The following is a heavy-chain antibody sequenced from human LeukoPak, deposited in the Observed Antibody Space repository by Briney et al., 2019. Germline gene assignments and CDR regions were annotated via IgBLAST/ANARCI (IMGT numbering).Heavy chain of an antibody. J-gene: IGHJ4*02. Sequence: SQTLSLTCAVYGGSFSGYYWSWIRQPPGKGLEWIGEINHSGSTNYNPSLKSRVTISVDTSKNQFSLKLNSVTAADTAVYYCASRITAAGLAFDFWGQGTLVTVSS. D-gene: IGHD6-13*01. V-gene: IGHV4-34*01. CDR2: INHSGST. CDR3: ASRITAAGLAFDF. CDR1: GGSFSGYY.